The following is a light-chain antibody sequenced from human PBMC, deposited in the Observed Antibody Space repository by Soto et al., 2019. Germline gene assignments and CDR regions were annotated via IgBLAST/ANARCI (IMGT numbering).Light chain of an antibody. CDR1: SGINVGTYR. V-gene: IGLV5-45*02. CDR3: MIWHSSAVV. J-gene: IGLJ2*01. CDR2: YKSDSDK. Sequence: QPVLTQPSSLSASPGASASLTCTLRSGINVGTYRIYWYQQKPGSPPQYLLRYKSDSDKQQGSGVPSRFSGSKEASANAGILLISGLQSEDEADYYCMIWHSSAVVFGGGTKLTVL.